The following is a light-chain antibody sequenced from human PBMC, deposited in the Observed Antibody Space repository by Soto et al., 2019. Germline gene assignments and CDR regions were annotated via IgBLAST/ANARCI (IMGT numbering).Light chain of an antibody. CDR3: HHYGRSPGT. Sequence: EIVLTQSPGTLSLSPGERATLSCRAGQSVSSTYLAWYQQKPGQAPRLLIYGASSRATGIPGRFSGSGSGTDFTLTISRLQPEDFAVYYCHHYGRSPGTFGQGTKVDIK. CDR2: GAS. CDR1: QSVSSTY. J-gene: IGKJ1*01. V-gene: IGKV3-20*01.